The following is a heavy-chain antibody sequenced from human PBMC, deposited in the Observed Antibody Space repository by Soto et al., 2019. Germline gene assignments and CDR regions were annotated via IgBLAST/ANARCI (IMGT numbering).Heavy chain of an antibody. CDR2: IHHSGST. CDR1: GLSISSDNW. CDR3: ARDQGSHPGE. D-gene: IGHD6-13*01. Sequence: QVQLQESGPGLVRPSGTVSLTCALSGLSISSDNWWSWVRQPPGKGLEWIGEIHHSGSTNYNPSLKSRVTMSVVPSKDLFSLTLNSVTAADTAFYYCARDQGSHPGEWGQGTLVSVSS. J-gene: IGHJ4*02. V-gene: IGHV4-4*02.